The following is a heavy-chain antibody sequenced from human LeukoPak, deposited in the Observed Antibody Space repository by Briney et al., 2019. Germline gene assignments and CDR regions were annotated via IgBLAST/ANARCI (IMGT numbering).Heavy chain of an antibody. Sequence: PSETLSLTCTVSGGSISSSSYYWGWIRQPPGKGLEWIGSIYYSGSTYYNPSLKSRVTISVDTSKNQSSLKLSSVTAADTAVYYCARAVSITTIVRGNNWFDPWGQGTLVTVSS. CDR1: GGSISSSSYY. CDR2: IYYSGST. CDR3: ARAVSITTIVRGNNWFDP. J-gene: IGHJ5*02. D-gene: IGHD3-22*01. V-gene: IGHV4-39*07.